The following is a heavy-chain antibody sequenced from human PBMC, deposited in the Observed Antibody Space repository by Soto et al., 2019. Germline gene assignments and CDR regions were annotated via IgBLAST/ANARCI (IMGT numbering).Heavy chain of an antibody. D-gene: IGHD6-6*01. CDR2: ISYDGSNK. J-gene: IGHJ6*02. CDR3: ARGGAARPTQAMPSQSGMDV. Sequence: PGGSLRLSCAASGFTFSSYAMHWVRQAPGKGLEWVAVISYDGSNKYYADSVKGRFTISRDNSKNTQYLQMNSLRAEDTAVYYCARGGAARPTQAMPSQSGMDVWGQGTTVTVSS. CDR1: GFTFSSYA. V-gene: IGHV3-30-3*01.